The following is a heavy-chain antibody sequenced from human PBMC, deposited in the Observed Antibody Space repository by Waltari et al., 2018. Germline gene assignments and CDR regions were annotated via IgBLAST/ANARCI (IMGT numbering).Heavy chain of an antibody. Sequence: EVQLVESGGGWVQPGGSLRLSCAASGFTFSSYAISWVRQAPGKGLEWVSAIRGSGGSTYYADSVKGRFPISRDNSKDTLYLQMNSLRAEDTAVYYCAKAGVLRFLECYFDYWGQGTLVTVSS. CDR2: IRGSGGST. V-gene: IGHV3-23*04. CDR1: GFTFSSYA. J-gene: IGHJ4*02. D-gene: IGHD3-3*01. CDR3: AKAGVLRFLECYFDY.